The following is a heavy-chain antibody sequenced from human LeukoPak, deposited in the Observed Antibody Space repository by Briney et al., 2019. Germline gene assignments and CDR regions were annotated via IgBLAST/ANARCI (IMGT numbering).Heavy chain of an antibody. CDR2: ISYDGSNK. Sequence: GGSLRLSCAASGFTFSSYGMHWVRQAPGKGLEWVAVISYDGSNKYYADSVKGRFTISRENSKNTLYLQMNRLRDEDTAVYYCAKDGEGYALDYWGQGTLVTVSS. CDR3: AKDGEGYALDY. CDR1: GFTFSSYG. J-gene: IGHJ4*02. V-gene: IGHV3-30*18. D-gene: IGHD2-2*01.